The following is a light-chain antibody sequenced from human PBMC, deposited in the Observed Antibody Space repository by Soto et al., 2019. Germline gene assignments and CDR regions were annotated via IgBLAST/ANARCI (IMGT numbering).Light chain of an antibody. J-gene: IGKJ5*01. CDR1: QNVFTW. CDR3: QQYVVGSTLS. Sequence: DIQMTQSPSTLSASVGDRVTITCRASQNVFTWLAWYQHRPGKAPKLLISDASILESGVPSRFSGSGSGTEFTLSISRLEPEDFALYYCQQYVVGSTLSFGLGTRLEIK. V-gene: IGKV1-5*01. CDR2: DAS.